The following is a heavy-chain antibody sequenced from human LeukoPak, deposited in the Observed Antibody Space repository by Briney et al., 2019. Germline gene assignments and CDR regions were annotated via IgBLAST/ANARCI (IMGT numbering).Heavy chain of an antibody. V-gene: IGHV1-46*01. CDR1: GYTFTSYY. CDR3: ARDRGSKRVAYCGGDCYIGYFDL. D-gene: IGHD2-21*02. Sequence: GASLKVSCKASGYTFTSYYMHWVRQAPGQGLEWMGIINPSGGSTSYAQKFQGRVTMTRGTSTSTVYMALSSLRSEDTAVYYCARDRGSKRVAYCGGDCYIGYFDLWGRGTLVTVSS. CDR2: INPSGGST. J-gene: IGHJ2*01.